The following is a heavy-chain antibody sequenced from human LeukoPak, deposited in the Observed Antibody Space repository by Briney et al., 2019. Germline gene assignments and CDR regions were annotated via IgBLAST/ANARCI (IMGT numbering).Heavy chain of an antibody. Sequence: SETLSLTCTVSGGSISSYYWSWIRQPPGKGLEWIGYIYYSGSTNYNPSLKSRVTISVDTSKNQFSLKLSSVTAADTAVYYCARGSKAAPGTFDYWGQGTLVTVSS. CDR2: IYYSGST. V-gene: IGHV4-59*01. CDR1: GGSISSYY. J-gene: IGHJ4*02. CDR3: ARGSKAAPGTFDY. D-gene: IGHD6-13*01.